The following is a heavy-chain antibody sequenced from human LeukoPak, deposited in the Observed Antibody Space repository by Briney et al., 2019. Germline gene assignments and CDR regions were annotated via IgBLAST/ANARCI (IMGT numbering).Heavy chain of an antibody. V-gene: IGHV3-30*18. D-gene: IGHD6-6*01. CDR2: ISYDGSNK. J-gene: IGHJ6*02. Sequence: SCKASGFTFSSYGMHWVRQAPGKGLEWVAVISYDGSNKYYADSVKGRFTISRDNSKNTLYLQMNSLRAEDTAVYYCAKDQSIASMDVWGQGTTVTVSS. CDR3: AKDQSIASMDV. CDR1: GFTFSSYG.